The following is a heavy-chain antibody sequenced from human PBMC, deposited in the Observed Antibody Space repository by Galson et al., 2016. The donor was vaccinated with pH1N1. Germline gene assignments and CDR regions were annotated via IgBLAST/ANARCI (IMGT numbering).Heavy chain of an antibody. V-gene: IGHV5-51*01. Sequence: QSGAEVKKPGESLKIFCKGSGHKFTSSWIGWVRQMPGKGLEWMGIIYLGGSLIRYRPSFQGQVTISADKSVNIVYLEWGSLKASDTAMYYCARQNDYGDYRGDAFDIWGQGTMVTVSS. D-gene: IGHD4-17*01. J-gene: IGHJ3*02. CDR1: GHKFTSSW. CDR2: IYLGGSLI. CDR3: ARQNDYGDYRGDAFDI.